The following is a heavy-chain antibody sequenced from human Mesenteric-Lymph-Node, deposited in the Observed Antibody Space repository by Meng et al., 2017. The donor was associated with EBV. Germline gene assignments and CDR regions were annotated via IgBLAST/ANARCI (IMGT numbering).Heavy chain of an antibody. D-gene: IGHD2-15*01. Sequence: QVQLVQSGADVKKPGSSVKVSCKASGDNFVSYGISWVRQAPGLGPEWLGWIIPISGTTNYAQKFQGRVTITADEYTTTAYMELSSLRSEDTAVYYCAKGPITPYYFVYWGQGSLVTVSS. CDR1: GDNFVSYG. V-gene: IGHV1-69*01. J-gene: IGHJ4*02. CDR3: AKGPITPYYFVY. CDR2: IIPISGTT.